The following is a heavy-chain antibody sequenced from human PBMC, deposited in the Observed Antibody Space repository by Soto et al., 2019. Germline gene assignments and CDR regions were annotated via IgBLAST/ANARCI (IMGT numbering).Heavy chain of an antibody. CDR2: IYYSGST. D-gene: IGHD5-12*01. Sequence: SETLSLTCTVSGGSISSYYWSWIRQPPGKGLEWIGYIYYSGSTNYNPSLKSRVTISVDTSKNQFSLKLSSVTAADTAVYYCARRGGYDLHAFDIWGQGTMVTVSS. J-gene: IGHJ3*02. CDR1: GGSISSYY. V-gene: IGHV4-59*08. CDR3: ARRGGYDLHAFDI.